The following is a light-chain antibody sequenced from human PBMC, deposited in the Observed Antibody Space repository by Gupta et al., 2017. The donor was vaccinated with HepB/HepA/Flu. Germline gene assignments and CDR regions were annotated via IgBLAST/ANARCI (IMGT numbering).Light chain of an antibody. J-gene: IGLJ2*01. Sequence: QSVLTQPPSTSGTPGQRVAISCSGSSSNIGSDTVSWYLQLPGTAPKLLIYSNHQRPSGVPDRFSGSKSGTSASLAISGLQSEDEADYYCAAWDDSLNGVVFGGGTKLTV. CDR3: AAWDDSLNGVV. CDR2: SNH. CDR1: SSNIGSDT. V-gene: IGLV1-44*01.